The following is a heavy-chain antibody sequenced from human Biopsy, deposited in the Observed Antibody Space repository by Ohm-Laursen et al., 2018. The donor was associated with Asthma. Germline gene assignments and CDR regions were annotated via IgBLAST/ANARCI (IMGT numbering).Heavy chain of an antibody. CDR3: ARGYSGSDRIVYYYSGLEV. J-gene: IGHJ6*02. CDR1: GDSFSNYA. CDR2: LIPVLGTP. Sequence: SVKVSCKASGDSFSNYAISWVRQAPGQGPEWMGGLIPVLGTPDHAQMFEGRVTITADESTSTAYMELSSLSPEDTAVYYCARGYSGSDRIVYYYSGLEVWGQGTTVTVSS. D-gene: IGHD5-12*01. V-gene: IGHV1-69*13.